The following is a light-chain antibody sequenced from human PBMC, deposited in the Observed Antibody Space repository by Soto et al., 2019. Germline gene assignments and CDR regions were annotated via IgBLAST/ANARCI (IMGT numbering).Light chain of an antibody. CDR2: EVS. J-gene: IGLJ2*01. Sequence: QSALTQPASVSGSPGQSITISCTGTISDVGGYNYVSWYQQHPGKAPKLMIYEVSDRPSGVSNRFSGSKSGNTASLNISGIQAEDEAHYYCSSCTSSIVVLGGGTKLTVL. CDR3: SSCTSSIVV. V-gene: IGLV2-14*01. CDR1: ISDVGGYNY.